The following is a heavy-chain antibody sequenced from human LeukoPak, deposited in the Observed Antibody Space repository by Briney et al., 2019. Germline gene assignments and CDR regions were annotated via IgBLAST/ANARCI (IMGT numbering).Heavy chain of an antibody. Sequence: SETLSLTCTVSGDSISSYYWSWIRQPPGKGLEWIGCIHYSGSTYQNPSLKSRVTISVDTSKNQFSLKLNSVTAADTAVYFCARDVRMVRGNYFDYWGQGTLVTVPS. CDR2: IHYSGST. D-gene: IGHD3-10*01. CDR1: GDSISSYY. J-gene: IGHJ4*02. CDR3: ARDVRMVRGNYFDY. V-gene: IGHV4-59*01.